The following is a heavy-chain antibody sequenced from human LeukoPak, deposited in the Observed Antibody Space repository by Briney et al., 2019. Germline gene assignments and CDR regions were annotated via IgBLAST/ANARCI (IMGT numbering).Heavy chain of an antibody. CDR3: AKDKANTHYYGSGSYPSPNYFDY. J-gene: IGHJ4*02. CDR1: GFSFSNYA. V-gene: IGHV3-23*01. D-gene: IGHD3-10*01. Sequence: PGGSLRLSCAASGFSFSNYAMTWVRQAPGKGLQWVSGISGSGDATYYADSVKGRFTISRDNSKNTLYLQMNSLRAEDTAVYYCAKDKANTHYYGSGSYPSPNYFDYWGQGALVTVSS. CDR2: ISGSGDAT.